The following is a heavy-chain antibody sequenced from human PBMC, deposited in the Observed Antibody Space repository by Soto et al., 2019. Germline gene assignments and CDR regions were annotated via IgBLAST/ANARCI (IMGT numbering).Heavy chain of an antibody. CDR1: GFTFTSSA. CDR3: AAAILEYSSSSPYFDY. J-gene: IGHJ4*02. CDR2: IVVGSGNT. Sequence: ASVKVSCKASGFTFTSSAMQWVRQARGQRLEWIGWIVVGSGNTNYAQKFQERVTITRDMSTSTAYMELSSLRSEDTAVYYCAAAILEYSSSSPYFDYWGQGTLVTVSS. D-gene: IGHD6-6*01. V-gene: IGHV1-58*02.